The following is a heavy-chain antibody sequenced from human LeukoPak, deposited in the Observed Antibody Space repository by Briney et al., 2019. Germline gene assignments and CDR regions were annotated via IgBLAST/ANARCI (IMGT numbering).Heavy chain of an antibody. V-gene: IGHV3-30-3*01. J-gene: IGHJ4*02. CDR1: GFTFSSYA. D-gene: IGHD3-16*01. CDR3: ARGRHNDGGDY. CDR2: ISYDGINK. Sequence: GGSLRLSCAASGFTFSSYAMHWVRQAPGTGLEWVALISYDGINKYYADSVKGRFTISRDNSKNTLYLQMNSLRTEDTAVYYCARGRHNDGGDYWGQGTLVTVSS.